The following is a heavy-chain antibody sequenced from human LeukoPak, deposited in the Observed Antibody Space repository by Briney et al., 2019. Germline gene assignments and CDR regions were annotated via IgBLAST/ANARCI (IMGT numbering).Heavy chain of an antibody. Sequence: GASVKVSCKASGYTFTSYGISRVRQAPGQGLEWMGWISAYNGNTNYAQKLQGRVTMTTDTSTSTAYMELRSLRSDDTAVYYCATSPRQGGFDYWGQGTLVTVSS. V-gene: IGHV1-18*01. J-gene: IGHJ4*02. D-gene: IGHD3-16*01. CDR1: GYTFTSYG. CDR2: ISAYNGNT. CDR3: ATSPRQGGFDY.